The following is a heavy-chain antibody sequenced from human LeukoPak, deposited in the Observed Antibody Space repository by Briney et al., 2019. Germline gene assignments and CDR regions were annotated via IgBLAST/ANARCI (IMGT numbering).Heavy chain of an antibody. CDR1: GFTFSSYG. Sequence: PGRSLRLSCAASGFTFSSYGMHWVRQAPGKGLEWVAVISYDGSNKYYADSVKGRFTISRDNSKNTLYLQMNSLRAEDTAVYYCAKGRCRSGGSCYPYCYYYYYMDVWGKGTTVTISS. CDR2: ISYDGSNK. D-gene: IGHD2-15*01. CDR3: AKGRCRSGGSCYPYCYYYYYMDV. V-gene: IGHV3-30*18. J-gene: IGHJ6*03.